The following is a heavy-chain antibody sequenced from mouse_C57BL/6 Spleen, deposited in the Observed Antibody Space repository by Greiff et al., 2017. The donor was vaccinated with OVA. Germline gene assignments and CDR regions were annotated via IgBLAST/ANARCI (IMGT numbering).Heavy chain of an antibody. CDR2: IYPSDGST. D-gene: IGHD2-2*01. CDR1: GYTFTSYD. Sequence: VQLQQPGPELVKPGASVKLSCKASGYTFTSYDINWVKQRPGQGLEWIGWIYPSDGSTKYNEKFKGKATLTVDTSSSTAYMELRSLTSEDSAVYFGGRREVTTRAMDYWGQGTSVTVSS. V-gene: IGHV1-85*01. CDR3: GRREVTTRAMDY. J-gene: IGHJ4*01.